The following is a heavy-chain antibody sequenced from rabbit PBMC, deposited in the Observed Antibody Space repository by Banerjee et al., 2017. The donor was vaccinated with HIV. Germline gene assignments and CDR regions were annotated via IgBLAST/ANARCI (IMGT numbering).Heavy chain of an antibody. CDR3: ARAYNSGWGGYFNL. D-gene: IGHD4-1*01. Sequence: QLKESGGGLVQPGGSLKLSCKASGFDFSSYYMNWVRQAPGKGLEWIGYIDPVFDTTYYASWVNGRFTISSHNAQNTLYLQLNSLTAADTATYFCARAYNSGWGGYFNLWGPGTLVTVS. CDR2: IDPVFDTT. V-gene: IGHV1S7*01. CDR1: GFDFSSYY. J-gene: IGHJ4*01.